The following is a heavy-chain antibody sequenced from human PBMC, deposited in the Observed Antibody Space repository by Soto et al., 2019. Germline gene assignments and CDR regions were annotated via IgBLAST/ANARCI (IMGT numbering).Heavy chain of an antibody. V-gene: IGHV3-74*03. J-gene: IGHJ5*02. Sequence: EMQLVESGGGLVQPGGSLRLSCGASGFDFNDYWMHWVRQDPGKGLVWVSRINGDGSDTKYADSVKGRFTISRDNAKNTVYLQMNSLRAEDTAVYYCARDQTTGDWFDAWGQGTLVTVS. D-gene: IGHD4-17*01. CDR3: ARDQTTGDWFDA. CDR2: INGDGSDT. CDR1: GFDFNDYW.